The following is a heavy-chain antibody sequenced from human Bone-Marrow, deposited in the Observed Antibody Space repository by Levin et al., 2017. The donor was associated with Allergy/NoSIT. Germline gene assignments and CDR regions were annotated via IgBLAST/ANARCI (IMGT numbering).Heavy chain of an antibody. Sequence: MTGGSLRLSCTVSGGSVSSETDYWSWIRQPPGKGLEWIGYIYYSGSTKYNPSLRSRLTISLDTSRIQFSLRLTSVTAADTAVYYCVRGGYNWKNVGFFGPWGQGTLVTVSS. J-gene: IGHJ5*02. CDR2: IYYSGST. D-gene: IGHD1-20*01. V-gene: IGHV4-61*01. CDR1: GGSVSSETDY. CDR3: VRGGYNWKNVGFFGP.